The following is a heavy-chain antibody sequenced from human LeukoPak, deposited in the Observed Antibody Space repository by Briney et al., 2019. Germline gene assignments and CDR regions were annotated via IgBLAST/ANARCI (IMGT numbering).Heavy chain of an antibody. Sequence: GASVKVSCKASGYTFTSYGISWVRQAPGQGLEWMGWISAYNGNTNYAQKLQGRVTMTTDTSTSTAYMELRSLRSDDTAVYYCARDHSTTWLLSPPYYYNYMDVWGKGTTVTVSS. CDR1: GYTFTSYG. V-gene: IGHV1-18*01. CDR3: ARDHSTTWLLSPPYYYNYMDV. CDR2: ISAYNGNT. D-gene: IGHD2/OR15-2a*01. J-gene: IGHJ6*03.